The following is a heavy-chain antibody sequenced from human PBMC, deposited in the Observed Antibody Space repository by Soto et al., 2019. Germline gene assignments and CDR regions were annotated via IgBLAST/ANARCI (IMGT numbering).Heavy chain of an antibody. CDR3: ARGSCSSASCYMGDQ. V-gene: IGHV4-59*01. J-gene: IGHJ4*02. CDR2: IYFTGST. D-gene: IGHD2-2*02. Sequence: SETLSLTCTVSGGSISSYYWSWIRQPPGKGLEWIGYIYFTGSTNYNPSLKSRATISVHTSTNQFSLKLNSVTAADTAVYYCARGSCSSASCYMGDQWGPGTLVTVSS. CDR1: GGSISSYY.